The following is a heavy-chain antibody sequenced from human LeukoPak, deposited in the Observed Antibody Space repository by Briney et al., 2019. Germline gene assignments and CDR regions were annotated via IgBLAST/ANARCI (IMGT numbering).Heavy chain of an antibody. CDR1: GGTFSSYA. CDR2: IIPIFGTA. V-gene: IGHV1-69*05. CDR3: AREHLYYDFWSGPFDY. Sequence: SVKVSCKASGGTFSSYAISWVRQAPGQGLEWMGGIIPIFGTANYAQKFQGRVTITTDESTSTAYMELSSLRSEDTAVYYCAREHLYYDFWSGPFDYWGQGTLVTVSS. J-gene: IGHJ4*02. D-gene: IGHD3-3*01.